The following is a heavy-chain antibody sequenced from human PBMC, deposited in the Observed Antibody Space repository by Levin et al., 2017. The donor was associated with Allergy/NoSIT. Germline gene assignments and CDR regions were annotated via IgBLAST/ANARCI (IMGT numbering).Heavy chain of an antibody. D-gene: IGHD3-10*01. CDR1: GGSISSYY. J-gene: IGHJ4*02. Sequence: SQTLSLTCTVSGGSISSYYWSWIRQPPGKGLEWIGYIYYSGSTNYNPSLKSRVTISVDTSKNQFSLKLSSVTAADTAVYYCARGGRGVIIYSFDYWGQGTLVTVSS. CDR2: IYYSGST. V-gene: IGHV4-59*01. CDR3: ARGGRGVIIYSFDY.